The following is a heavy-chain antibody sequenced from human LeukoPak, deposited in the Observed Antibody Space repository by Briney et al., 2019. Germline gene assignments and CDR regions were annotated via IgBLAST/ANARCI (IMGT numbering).Heavy chain of an antibody. Sequence: HPGGSLRLSCAASGFTFSSYWMHWVRQVPGKGLVWVSRIHSDGTATNYADSVNGRFTISSDKEPNPPYLQMNSLRAEDTAVYYCARGGSTWLGYWGQGTLVTVSS. CDR1: GFTFSSYW. CDR3: ARGGSTWLGY. V-gene: IGHV3-74*01. D-gene: IGHD5/OR15-5a*01. J-gene: IGHJ4*02. CDR2: IHSDGTAT.